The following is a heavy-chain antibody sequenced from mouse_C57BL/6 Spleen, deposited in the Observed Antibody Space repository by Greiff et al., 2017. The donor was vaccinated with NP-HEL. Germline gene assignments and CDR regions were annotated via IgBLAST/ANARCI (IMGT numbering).Heavy chain of an antibody. CDR2: IDPSDSYT. CDR1: GYTFTSYW. CDR3: ARSGAYDYDRLIAD. V-gene: IGHV1-69*01. D-gene: IGHD2-4*01. Sequence: QVQLKQPGAELVMPGASVKLSCKASGYTFTSYWMHWVKQRPGQGLEWIGEIDPSDSYTNYNQKFKGKSTLTADKSSSTAYMQLSSLTSEDSAVYYGARSGAYDYDRLIADWGKGTLVTVAA. J-gene: IGHJ3*01.